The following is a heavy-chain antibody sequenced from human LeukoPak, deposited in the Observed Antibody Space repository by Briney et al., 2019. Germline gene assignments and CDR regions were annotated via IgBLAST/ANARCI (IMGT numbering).Heavy chain of an antibody. V-gene: IGHV3-23*01. CDR2: ISGSGGST. D-gene: IGHD3-9*01. J-gene: IGHJ4*02. CDR1: GFTFSSYA. Sequence: GGSLRLSCAASGFTFSSYAMSWVRQAPGKGLEWVSAISGSGGSTYYADSVKGRFTISRDNSKNTLYLQMSSLRVEDTAVYYCARDRGKLRYLDLWGQGAPLTVSS. CDR3: ARDRGKLRYLDL.